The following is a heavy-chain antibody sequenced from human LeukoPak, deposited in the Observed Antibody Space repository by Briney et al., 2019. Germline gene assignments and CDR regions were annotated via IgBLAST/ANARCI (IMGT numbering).Heavy chain of an antibody. V-gene: IGHV3-48*04. CDR3: ARRYCSSSSCTLDY. CDR2: ISSRDSTI. CDR1: GFTFSSYA. Sequence: GSLRLSCAASGFTFSSYAMNWVRQAPGKGLEWVSYISSRDSTIYYADSVKGRFTISRDNAKNSLYLQMNSLRAEDTAVYYCARRYCSSSSCTLDYWGQGTLVTVSS. D-gene: IGHD2-2*01. J-gene: IGHJ4*02.